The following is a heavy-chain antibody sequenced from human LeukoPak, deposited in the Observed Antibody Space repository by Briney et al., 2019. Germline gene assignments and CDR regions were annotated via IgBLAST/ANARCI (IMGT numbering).Heavy chain of an antibody. Sequence: SVNVSCKASGGTFSSYAISWVRQAPGQGLEWMGGIIPIFGTANYAQKFQGRVTITADESTSTAYMELSSLRSEDTAVYYCAILLMANDAFDIWGQGTMVTVSS. CDR3: AILLMANDAFDI. J-gene: IGHJ3*02. V-gene: IGHV1-69*13. CDR1: GGTFSSYA. CDR2: IIPIFGTA. D-gene: IGHD3-10*01.